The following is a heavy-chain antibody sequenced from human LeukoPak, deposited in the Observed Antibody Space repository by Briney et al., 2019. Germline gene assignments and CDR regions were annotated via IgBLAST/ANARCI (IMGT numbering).Heavy chain of an antibody. CDR2: INWNGGST. CDR3: ARDSGKGFLYYMDV. J-gene: IGHJ6*03. V-gene: IGHV3-20*01. D-gene: IGHD2-15*01. Sequence: GGSLRLSCAASGFTFSDYYMSWIRQAPGKGLEWVSGINWNGGSTGYADSVKGRFTISRDNAKNSLYLQMNSLRAEDTALYHCARDSGKGFLYYMDVWGKGTTVTISS. CDR1: GFTFSDYY.